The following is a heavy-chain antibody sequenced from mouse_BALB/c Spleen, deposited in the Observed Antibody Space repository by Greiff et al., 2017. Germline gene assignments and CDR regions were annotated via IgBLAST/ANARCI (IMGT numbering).Heavy chain of an antibody. CDR1: GFTFSDYY. CDR2: ISDGGSYT. Sequence: DVKLVESGGGLVKPGGSLKLSCAASGFTFSDYYMYWVRQTPEKRLEWVATISDGGSYTYYPDSVKGRFTISRDNAKNNLYLQMSSLKSEDTAMYYCARERDDYDGYAMDYWGQGTSVTVSS. D-gene: IGHD2-4*01. CDR3: ARERDDYDGYAMDY. J-gene: IGHJ4*01. V-gene: IGHV5-4*02.